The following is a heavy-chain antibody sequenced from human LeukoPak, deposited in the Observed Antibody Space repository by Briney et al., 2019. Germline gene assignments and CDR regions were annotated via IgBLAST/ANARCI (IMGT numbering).Heavy chain of an antibody. Sequence: PGRSLRLSCAASGFTFSSYGMHWVRQAPGKGLEWVAVIWYDGSNKYYADSVKGRFTISRDNSKNTLYLQMNSLRAEDTAVYYSARAAILEWLLCVDYWGQGTLVTVSS. CDR3: ARAAILEWLLCVDY. D-gene: IGHD3-3*01. V-gene: IGHV3-33*01. CDR1: GFTFSSYG. CDR2: IWYDGSNK. J-gene: IGHJ4*02.